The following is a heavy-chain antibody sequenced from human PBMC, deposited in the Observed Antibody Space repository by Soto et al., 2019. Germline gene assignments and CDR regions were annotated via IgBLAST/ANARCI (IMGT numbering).Heavy chain of an antibody. CDR2: ISSSSSYI. V-gene: IGHV3-21*01. CDR1: GFTFSSYS. CDR3: ARDDGSSWSYYYYGMDV. D-gene: IGHD6-13*01. J-gene: IGHJ6*02. Sequence: GGSLRLSCAASGFTFSSYSMNWVRQAPGKGLEWVSSISSSSSYIYYADSVKGRFTISRDNAKNSLYLQMNSLRAEDTAVYYCARDDGSSWSYYYYGMDVWGQGTTVTVPS.